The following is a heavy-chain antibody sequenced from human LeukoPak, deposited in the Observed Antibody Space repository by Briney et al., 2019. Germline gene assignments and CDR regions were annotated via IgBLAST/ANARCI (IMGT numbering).Heavy chain of an antibody. V-gene: IGHV4-4*07. J-gene: IGHJ4*02. CDR2: IYTTGST. CDR1: GGSISDYY. CDR3: ARGPPPDFDC. Sequence: SETLSLTCTVSGGSISDYYWSWIRQPARKGLEWIGRIYTTGSTDYNPSLKSRVTMSEDTSKNQFSLKLSSVTAADTAVYYCARGPPPDFDCWGQGTLVTVSS.